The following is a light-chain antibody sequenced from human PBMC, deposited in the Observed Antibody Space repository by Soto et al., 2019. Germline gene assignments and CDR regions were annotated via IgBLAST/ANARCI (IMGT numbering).Light chain of an antibody. CDR2: RNN. J-gene: IGLJ3*02. Sequence: QSVLTQPPSASGTPGQRVTISCSGSSSNIGSNYVYWYQQLPGTAPKLLIYRNNQRPSGVPDRFSGSKSGTSAALAISGLRSEDEADYYCAAWEDSLSGFHWVFGGGTKLTVL. V-gene: IGLV1-47*01. CDR3: AAWEDSLSGFHWV. CDR1: SSNIGSNY.